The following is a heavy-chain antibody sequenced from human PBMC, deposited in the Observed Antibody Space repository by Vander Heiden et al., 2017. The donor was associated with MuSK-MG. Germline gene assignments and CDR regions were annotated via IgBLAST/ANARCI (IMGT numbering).Heavy chain of an antibody. CDR3: ARSFLHCSGGSCYYCDY. V-gene: IGHV1-2*06. Sequence: QVQLVQSGAAVKKPAASVKVSCKASGYSFTGSYMHWVRQAPGQGLEWMGRINPNSGGTNYAQKFQGRVTMTRDTSISTAYMELSRLRSDDTAVYYCARSFLHCSGGSCYYCDYWGQGTRVTVAS. D-gene: IGHD2-15*01. CDR1: GYSFTGSY. J-gene: IGHJ4*02. CDR2: INPNSGGT.